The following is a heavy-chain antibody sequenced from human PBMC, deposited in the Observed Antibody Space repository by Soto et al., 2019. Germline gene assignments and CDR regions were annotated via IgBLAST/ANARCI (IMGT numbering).Heavy chain of an antibody. J-gene: IGHJ5*02. V-gene: IGHV1-8*01. CDR3: ASTLDRIAARPGIGP. Sequence: QVQLVQSGAEVKKPGASVKVSCKASGYTFTSYDINWVRQATGQGLEWMGWMNPNSGNTGYAQKFQGRVTMTRNTSISTAYMELSRLRSEDTAGFYCASTLDRIAARPGIGPWGEGTLVTVSS. CDR1: GYTFTSYD. D-gene: IGHD6-6*01. CDR2: MNPNSGNT.